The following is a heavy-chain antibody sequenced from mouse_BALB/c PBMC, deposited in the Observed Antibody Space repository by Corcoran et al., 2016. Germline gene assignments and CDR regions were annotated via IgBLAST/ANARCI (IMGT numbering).Heavy chain of an antibody. CDR3: ASGRFMWVLDY. CDR2: INTYTGEP. V-gene: IGHV9-1*02. CDR1: GYTFTNYG. D-gene: IGHD1-1*01. J-gene: IGHJ4*01. Sequence: QIQLVQSGPELKKPGETVKISCKASGYTFTNYGMNWVKRAPGKGVKWMGWINTYTGEPTYADDFKGRFAFSLETSASTAYLQINNLKNEDIATYFCASGRFMWVLDYWGQGTSVTVSS.